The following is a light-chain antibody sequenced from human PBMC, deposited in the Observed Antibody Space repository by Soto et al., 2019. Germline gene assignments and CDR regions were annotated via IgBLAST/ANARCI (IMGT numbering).Light chain of an antibody. CDR3: SSYTTSNTRQIV. CDR2: AVS. CDR1: SSDVGGYNY. Sequence: QSALTQPASVSGSPGQSITISCTGTSSDVGGYNYVSWYQHHPGKAPKLMIYAVSNRPSGVSNRFSGSKSGNTASLTISGLQPEDEADYYCSSYTTSNTRQIVLGTGTKLTVL. V-gene: IGLV2-14*03. J-gene: IGLJ1*01.